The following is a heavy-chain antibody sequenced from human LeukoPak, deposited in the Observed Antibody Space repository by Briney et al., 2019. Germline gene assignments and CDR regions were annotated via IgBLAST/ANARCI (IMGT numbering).Heavy chain of an antibody. D-gene: IGHD2-2*01. V-gene: IGHV1-69*05. CDR3: SCSSTSCYR. CDR1: GGTFSSYA. J-gene: IGHJ4*02. Sequence: GASVKVSCKASGGTFSSYAISWVRQAPGQGLEWMGRIIPIFGTANYAQMFQGRVTITTDESTSTAYMELSSLRSEDTAVYHCSCSSTSCYRWGQGTLVTVSS. CDR2: IIPIFGTA.